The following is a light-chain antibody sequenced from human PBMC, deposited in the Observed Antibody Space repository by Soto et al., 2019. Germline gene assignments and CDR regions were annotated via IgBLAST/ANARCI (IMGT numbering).Light chain of an antibody. J-gene: IGLJ2*01. CDR1: SSDVGGYNY. CDR3: SSYTSSSTYVV. Sequence: QSALTQPAAVSGSPGQSITISCTGTSSDVGGYNYVSWYQQHPGKAPKLMIYDVSNRPSVVSNRFSGSKSGNTASLTISGLQAEGEVDYYCSSYTSSSTYVVFGGGTKLTVL. CDR2: DVS. V-gene: IGLV2-14*01.